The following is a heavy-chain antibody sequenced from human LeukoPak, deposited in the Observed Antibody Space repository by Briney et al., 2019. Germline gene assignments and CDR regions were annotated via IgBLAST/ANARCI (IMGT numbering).Heavy chain of an antibody. CDR3: ARATYDFWSGYFVYYYYYYMDV. CDR2: IYHSGST. J-gene: IGHJ6*03. V-gene: IGHV4-38-2*02. D-gene: IGHD3-3*01. CDR1: GYSISSGYY. Sequence: PSETLSLTCTVSGYSISSGYYWGWIRQPPGKGLEWIGSIYHSGSTYYNPSLKSRVTISVDTSKNQFSLKLSSVTAADTAVYYCARATYDFWSGYFVYYYYYYMDVWGKGTTVTVSS.